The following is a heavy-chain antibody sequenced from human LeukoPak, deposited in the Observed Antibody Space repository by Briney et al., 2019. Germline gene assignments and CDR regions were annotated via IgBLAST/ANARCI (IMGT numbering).Heavy chain of an antibody. D-gene: IGHD5-12*01. CDR3: ARTSHYVDIAATIPYGIYYFDY. Sequence: PGGSLRLSCAASGFTFSSYWMSWVRQAPGKGLEWVANIKKDGSEKYYVDSVKGRFTISRDNAKISLYLQMNSLRAEDTAVYYCARTSHYVDIAATIPYGIYYFDYWGQGTLVTVSS. CDR2: IKKDGSEK. V-gene: IGHV3-7*03. J-gene: IGHJ4*02. CDR1: GFTFSSYW.